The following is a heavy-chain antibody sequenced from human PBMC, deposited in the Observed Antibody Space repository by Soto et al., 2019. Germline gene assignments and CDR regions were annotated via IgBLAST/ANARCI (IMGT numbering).Heavy chain of an antibody. J-gene: IGHJ6*02. CDR2: ISGSGGST. CDR3: AAAGDPLPYYYYYGMDV. CDR1: GFTFSSYS. Sequence: PGGSLRLSCAASGFTFSSYSMNWVRQAPGKGLEWVSAISGSGGSTYYADSVKGRFTISRDNSKNTLYLQMNSLRAEDTAVYYCAAAGDPLPYYYYYGMDVWGQGTTVTVSS. D-gene: IGHD6-13*01. V-gene: IGHV3-23*01.